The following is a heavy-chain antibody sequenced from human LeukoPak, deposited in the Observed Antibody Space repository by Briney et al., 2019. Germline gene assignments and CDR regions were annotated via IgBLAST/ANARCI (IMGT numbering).Heavy chain of an antibody. V-gene: IGHV3-30*18. CDR2: ISYDGSHK. D-gene: IGHD3/OR15-3a*01. J-gene: IGHJ4*02. CDR1: GFTFRHYG. Sequence: GRSLRLSCAASGFTFRHYGMHWVRQAPGKGLEWVAVISYDGSHKYYADSVRGRFTISRDSSKNTVHLQMNSLRGEDTAMYYCAKGGRLQQFFDWMLDWGQGTLVTVSS. CDR3: AKGGRLQQFFDWMLD.